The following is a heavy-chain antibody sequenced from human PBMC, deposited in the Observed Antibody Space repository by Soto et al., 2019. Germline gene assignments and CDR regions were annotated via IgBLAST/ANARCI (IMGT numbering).Heavy chain of an antibody. Sequence: ASVKVSCKASGYTFTSYDINWVRQATGQGLEWMGWMNPNSGNTGYAQKFQGRVTMTRNTSISTAYMELSSLRSEDTAVYYCAREGGATLNGYTPRMDVWGQGTTVTVSS. CDR1: GYTFTSYD. CDR3: AREGGATLNGYTPRMDV. CDR2: MNPNSGNT. D-gene: IGHD3-9*01. V-gene: IGHV1-8*01. J-gene: IGHJ6*02.